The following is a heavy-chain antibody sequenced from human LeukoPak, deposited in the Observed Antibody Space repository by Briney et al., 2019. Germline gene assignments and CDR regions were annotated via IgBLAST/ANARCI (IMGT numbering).Heavy chain of an antibody. CDR3: AKPPGSSGQIDY. CDR2: ISGSGGST. V-gene: IGHV3-23*01. CDR1: GFTLRRYA. D-gene: IGHD3-22*01. J-gene: IGHJ4*02. Sequence: GGSLRLSCAASGFTLRRYAMSWGRQAQGKGGEWFSAISGSGGSTYYADPVNGRFTISRDNSNNTLYLQMNSLRAEDTAVYYCAKPPGSSGQIDYWGQGTLVTVSS.